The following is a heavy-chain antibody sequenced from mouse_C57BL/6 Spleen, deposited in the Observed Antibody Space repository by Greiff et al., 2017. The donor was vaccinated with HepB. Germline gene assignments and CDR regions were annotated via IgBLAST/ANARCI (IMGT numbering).Heavy chain of an antibody. CDR3: AREVR. V-gene: IGHV3-6*01. CDR2: ISYDGSN. CDR1: GYYITSGYY. Sequence: DVKLQESGPGLVKPSKSLSLTCSVTGYYITSGYYWSWIRQFPGNKLEWTGYISYDGSNNYNPSLNNRISINRDTSKNQYFLKLNSVTTEDTATYYCAREVRWGHGTSVTVSS. J-gene: IGHJ4*01.